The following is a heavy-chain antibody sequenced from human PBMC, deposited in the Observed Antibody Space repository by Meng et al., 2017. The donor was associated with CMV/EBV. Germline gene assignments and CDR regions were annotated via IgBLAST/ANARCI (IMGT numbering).Heavy chain of an antibody. J-gene: IGHJ6*02. CDR2: MSPNSGNT. V-gene: IGHV1-8*03. CDR3: ARDLTLPQFFYGMDV. D-gene: IGHD1-26*01. Sequence: ASVKISWKASGYTFTTYDINWVRQATGQGLEWMGRMSPNSGNTAYAQKFQGRVTITRKTSISTAYMELSSLRSEDTAVYYCARDLTLPQFFYGMDVWGQGTTVTVSS. CDR1: GYTFTTYD.